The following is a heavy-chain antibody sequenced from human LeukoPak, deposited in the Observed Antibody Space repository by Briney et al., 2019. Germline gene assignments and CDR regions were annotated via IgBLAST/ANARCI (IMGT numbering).Heavy chain of an antibody. V-gene: IGHV1-46*01. CDR2: INPSGGST. CDR1: GYTFTSYY. J-gene: IGHJ4*02. Sequence: EASVKVSCKASGYTFTSYYMHWVRQAPGQGLEWMGIINPSGGSTSYAQKFQGRVTMTRDVSTSTVYMELSSLRSEDTAVYYCARDGPLTIFGVVIPYYFDYWGQGTLVTVSS. CDR3: ARDGPLTIFGVVIPYYFDY. D-gene: IGHD3-3*01.